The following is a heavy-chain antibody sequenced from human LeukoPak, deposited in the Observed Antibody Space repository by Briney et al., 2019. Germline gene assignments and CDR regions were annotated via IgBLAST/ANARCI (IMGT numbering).Heavy chain of an antibody. CDR3: ARPYYYDSREYYFDY. J-gene: IGHJ4*02. V-gene: IGHV7-4-1*02. CDR1: GYTFTGYY. Sequence: GASVKVSCKASGYTFTGYYMHWVRQAPGQGLEWMGWINTNTGNPTYAQGFTGRFVFSLDTSVSTAYLQISSLKAEDTAVYYCARPYYYDSREYYFDYWGQGTLVTVSS. CDR2: INTNTGNP. D-gene: IGHD3-22*01.